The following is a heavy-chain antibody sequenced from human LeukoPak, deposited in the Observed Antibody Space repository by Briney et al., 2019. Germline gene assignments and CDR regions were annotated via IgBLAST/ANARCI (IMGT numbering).Heavy chain of an antibody. CDR3: AKGTSGRGATTDN. J-gene: IGHJ4*02. Sequence: GGSLRLSCAASGFTFDDYAMHWVRQAPGKGLEWVSGISWNSGSIGYADSVKGRFTISRDNAKNSLYLQMNSLRAEDTALYYCAKGTSGRGATTDNWGQGTLVTVSS. V-gene: IGHV3-9*01. D-gene: IGHD1-26*01. CDR2: ISWNSGSI. CDR1: GFTFDDYA.